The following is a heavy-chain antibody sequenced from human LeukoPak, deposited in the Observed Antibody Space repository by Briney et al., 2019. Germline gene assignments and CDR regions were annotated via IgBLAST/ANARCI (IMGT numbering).Heavy chain of an antibody. CDR1: GYTFTSYY. Sequence: ASVKVSCKASGYTFTSYYMHWVRQAPGQGLEGMGIINPSGGSTSYAQKFQGRVTMTRDMSTSTVYMEQSSLRSEDAAVYYCARYSLEWLPAFDIWGQGTMVTVSS. CDR3: ARYSLEWLPAFDI. J-gene: IGHJ3*02. V-gene: IGHV1-46*01. D-gene: IGHD5-12*01. CDR2: INPSGGST.